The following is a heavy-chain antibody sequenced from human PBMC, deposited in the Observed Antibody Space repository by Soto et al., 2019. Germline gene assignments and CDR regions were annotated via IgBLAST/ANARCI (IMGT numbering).Heavy chain of an antibody. J-gene: IGHJ4*02. Sequence: SDTLSLTCTVSGGSLSGSDYHWGWIRQPPGKGLGWIGSIHYTGKVYYNPSLTSRVTISVDTSKNHFSLHLNSVTATDTAGYSCAITPVIDVAGTDFWGQGNLVTVSS. CDR2: IHYTGKV. D-gene: IGHD6-19*01. CDR1: GGSLSGSDYH. CDR3: AITPVIDVAGTDF. V-gene: IGHV4-39*02.